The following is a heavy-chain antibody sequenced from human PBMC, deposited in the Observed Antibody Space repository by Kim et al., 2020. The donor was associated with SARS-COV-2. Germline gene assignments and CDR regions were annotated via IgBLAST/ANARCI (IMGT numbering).Heavy chain of an antibody. Sequence: GGSLRLSCAASGFTFSSYWMSWVRQAPGKGLEWVASIKQDASVISYVDSVRGRFTISRDNAKNSLSLQMDSLRAEDTALYFCAGPYRGGSFDIWGQGTMVTVSS. CDR1: GFTFSSYW. V-gene: IGHV3-7*01. CDR2: IKQDASVI. CDR3: AGPYRGGSFDI. J-gene: IGHJ3*02. D-gene: IGHD3-16*01.